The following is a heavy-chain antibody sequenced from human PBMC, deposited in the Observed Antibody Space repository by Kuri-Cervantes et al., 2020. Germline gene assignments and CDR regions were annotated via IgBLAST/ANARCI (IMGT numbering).Heavy chain of an antibody. CDR3: AKDITDQGYCLNGVCYAFDI. CDR2: ISYDGSNK. D-gene: IGHD2-8*01. CDR1: GFTFSSYA. V-gene: IGHV3-30-3*01. J-gene: IGHJ3*02. Sequence: GGSLRLSCAASGFTFSSYAMHWVRQAPGKGLEWVVVISYDGSNKYYVDSVKGRFTISRDNSKNTLYLQMNSLRAEDTAVYYCAKDITDQGYCLNGVCYAFDIWGQGTMVTVSS.